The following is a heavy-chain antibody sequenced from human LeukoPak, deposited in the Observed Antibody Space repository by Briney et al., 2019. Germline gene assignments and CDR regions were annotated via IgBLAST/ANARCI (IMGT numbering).Heavy chain of an antibody. Sequence: GGSLRLSCAASGFTFSSYAMNWVRQAPGKGLEWVSGISDSGGSTNYADSVKGRFIISRDNSNNTLYVQMNSLRAEDTAVYYCGRVYCGGNCYSPPLPDYWGQGTLVTVSA. CDR3: GRVYCGGNCYSPPLPDY. D-gene: IGHD2-21*02. CDR1: GFTFSSYA. CDR2: ISDSGGST. J-gene: IGHJ4*02. V-gene: IGHV3-23*01.